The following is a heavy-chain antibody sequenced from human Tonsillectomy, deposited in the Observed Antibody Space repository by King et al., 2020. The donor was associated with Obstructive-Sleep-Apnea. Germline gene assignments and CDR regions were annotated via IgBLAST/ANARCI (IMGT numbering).Heavy chain of an antibody. Sequence: QLVQSGAEVKKPGASVKVSCKASGYTFTSYDINWVRQATGQGLEWMGWRNPNSGNTGYAQKFQGRVTMTRNTSISTAYMERSSLRSEDTAVFYCARGTIVVVTPFDYWGQGTLVTVSS. V-gene: IGHV1-8*01. CDR2: RNPNSGNT. CDR1: GYTFTSYD. J-gene: IGHJ4*02. D-gene: IGHD3-22*01. CDR3: ARGTIVVVTPFDY.